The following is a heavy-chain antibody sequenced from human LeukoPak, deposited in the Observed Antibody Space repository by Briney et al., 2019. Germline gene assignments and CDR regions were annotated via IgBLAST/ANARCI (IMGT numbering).Heavy chain of an antibody. CDR2: ISFSGSTI. V-gene: IGHV3-48*03. CDR3: ARAGSMIANRGAFDI. D-gene: IGHD3-10*01. Sequence: GSLRLSCAVSGFTFSSYEMNWVRQAPGKGLEWVSYISFSGSTIYYADSVGGRFTISRDNAKNSLFLHMNSLRAEDTAVYYCARAGSMIANRGAFDIWGQGTMVTVSS. CDR1: GFTFSSYE. J-gene: IGHJ3*02.